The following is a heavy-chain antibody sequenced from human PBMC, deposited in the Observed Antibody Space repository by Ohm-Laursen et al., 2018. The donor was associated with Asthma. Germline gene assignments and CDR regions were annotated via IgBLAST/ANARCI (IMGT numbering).Heavy chain of an antibody. CDR1: GFTFSSYG. J-gene: IGHJ6*02. CDR2: IKSKTDGGTT. CDR3: TTADSSSDYYYGMDV. V-gene: IGHV3-15*01. Sequence: SLRLSCSASGFTFSSYGMHWVRQAPGKGLEWVGRIKSKTDGGTTDYAAPVKGRFTISRDDSKNTLYLQMNSLKTEDTAVYYCTTADSSSDYYYGMDVWGQGTTVTVSS. D-gene: IGHD6-6*01.